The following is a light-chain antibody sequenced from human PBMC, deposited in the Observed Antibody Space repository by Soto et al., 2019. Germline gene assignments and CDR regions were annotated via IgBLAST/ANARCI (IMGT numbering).Light chain of an antibody. CDR2: GNN. J-gene: IGLJ1*01. CDR1: SSNIGRNS. Sequence: QSVLTQAPSVSGTPGQRVTITCSGSSSNIGRNSVNWYQHLPGTAPKLLTHGNNHRPSGVPDRFSGSKSGTSASLAISGLQPEDEADYCCAAWDDSLNEYVFGDGTKPHRP. CDR3: AAWDDSLNEYV. V-gene: IGLV1-44*01.